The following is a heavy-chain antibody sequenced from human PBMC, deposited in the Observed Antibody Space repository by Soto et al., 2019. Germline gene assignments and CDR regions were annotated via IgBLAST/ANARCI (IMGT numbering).Heavy chain of an antibody. CDR1: GGTFSSYA. CDR2: IIPIFGTA. D-gene: IGHD3-22*01. J-gene: IGHJ4*02. Sequence: SVKVSCKASGGTFSSYAISWVRQAPGQGLEWMGGIIPIFGTANYAQKFQGRVTITADESTSTAYMELSRLRSEDTAVYYCASGGYAYESSGYFYGSFDFWGKGTVVTVS. CDR3: ASGGYAYESSGYFYGSFDF. V-gene: IGHV1-69*13.